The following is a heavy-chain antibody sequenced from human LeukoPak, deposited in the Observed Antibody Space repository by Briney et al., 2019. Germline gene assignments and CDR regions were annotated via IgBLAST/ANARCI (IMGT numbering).Heavy chain of an antibody. J-gene: IGHJ2*01. V-gene: IGHV3-21*01. CDR3: AKAHDSSGHYYWYFDL. CDR2: VSTGSNYI. Sequence: PGGSLRLSCTASGFTFSSYSLNWVRQAPGKGLEWVSSVSTGSNYIYYADSVKGRFTISRDNDKNSLYLQMNSLRVEDTAVYYCAKAHDSSGHYYWYFDLWGRGTLVTVSS. D-gene: IGHD3-22*01. CDR1: GFTFSSYS.